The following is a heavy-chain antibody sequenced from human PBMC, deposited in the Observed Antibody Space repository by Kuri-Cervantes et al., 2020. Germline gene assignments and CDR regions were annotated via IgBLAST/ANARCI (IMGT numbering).Heavy chain of an antibody. V-gene: IGHV3-9*01. J-gene: IGHJ4*02. CDR2: ISWNSGSI. CDR3: ARAPYYDSSGSSDY. D-gene: IGHD3-22*01. CDR1: GFTFDDYA. Sequence: GGSLRLSCAASGFTFDDYAMHWVRQAPGKGLEWVSGISWNSGSIGHADSVKGRFTIARDSAQNTLYLQMNSLRAEDTAVYYCARAPYYDSSGSSDYWGQGTLVTVSS.